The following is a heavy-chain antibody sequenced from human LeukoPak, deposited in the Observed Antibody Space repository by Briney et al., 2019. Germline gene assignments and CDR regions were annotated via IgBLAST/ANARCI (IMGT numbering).Heavy chain of an antibody. D-gene: IGHD2-21*02. J-gene: IGHJ6*02. CDR2: ISGGGDST. CDR3: VHCGGDCYPCCGMDG. V-gene: IGHV3-23*01. CDR1: GFTFSKYP. Sequence: PGGSLRLSCAASGFTFSKYPMSWVRQAPGKGLEWVSVISGGGDSTYYPDSVKGWFTISRDNSKNTLFLQMNSLRAEDTAVYYCVHCGGDCYPCCGMDGWGQGTTVTVSS.